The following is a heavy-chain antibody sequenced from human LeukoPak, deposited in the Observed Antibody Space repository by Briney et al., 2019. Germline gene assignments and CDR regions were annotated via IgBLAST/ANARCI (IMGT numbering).Heavy chain of an antibody. CDR2: IWYDGSNK. D-gene: IGHD4-23*01. Sequence: GGSLRLSCAASGFTFSSYGMHWVRQAPGKGLEWVAVIWYDGSNKYYADSVKGRFTISRDNSKNTLYLQMNSLRAEDTAVYYCARVATTVVTPVDYWGQGTLVTVSS. CDR3: ARVATTVVTPVDY. V-gene: IGHV3-33*01. J-gene: IGHJ4*02. CDR1: GFTFSSYG.